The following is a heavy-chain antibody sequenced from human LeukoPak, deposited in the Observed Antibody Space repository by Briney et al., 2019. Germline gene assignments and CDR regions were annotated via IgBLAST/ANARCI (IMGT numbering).Heavy chain of an antibody. V-gene: IGHV4-34*01. CDR1: GGSFSGYY. CDR3: ARRVGRWFGERAYYYRYMDV. CDR2: INHSGST. D-gene: IGHD3-10*01. J-gene: IGHJ6*03. Sequence: SETLSLTCGVYGGSFSGYYWSWIRQPPGKGLEWIGEINHSGSTKYNPSLKSRLTTSVDTSKNQFSLKLSSVTAADTAVYYCARRVGRWFGERAYYYRYMDVWGKGTTVTISS.